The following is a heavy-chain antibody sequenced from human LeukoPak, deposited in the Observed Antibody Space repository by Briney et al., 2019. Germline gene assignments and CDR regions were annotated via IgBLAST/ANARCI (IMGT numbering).Heavy chain of an antibody. CDR3: APGTHYDLLPF. J-gene: IGHJ4*02. D-gene: IGHD3-9*01. Sequence: ASVKVSCKVSGYSITELSTHWVRQAPGKGLEWMGGFDPESGETIYEQKFQDRDTMTEDTSTDTAYMELSRLRSEDTALYYCAPGTHYDLLPFWGQGTLVTVSS. CDR1: GYSITELS. CDR2: FDPESGET. V-gene: IGHV1-24*01.